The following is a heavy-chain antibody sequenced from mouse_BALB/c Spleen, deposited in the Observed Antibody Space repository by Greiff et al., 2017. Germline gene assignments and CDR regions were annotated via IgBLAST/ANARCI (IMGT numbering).Heavy chain of an antibody. V-gene: IGHV1S56*01. Sequence: QVQLKQSGPELVKPGALVKISCKASGYTFTSYDINWVKQRPGQGLEGIGWIYPGDGSTKYNEKFKGKATLTADKSSSTAYMQLSSLTTENSAVYFGARRGEYGKSPYYFDYWGQGTTLTVSS. CDR1: GYTFTSYD. J-gene: IGHJ2*01. CDR3: ARRGEYGKSPYYFDY. D-gene: IGHD2-1*01. CDR2: IYPGDGST.